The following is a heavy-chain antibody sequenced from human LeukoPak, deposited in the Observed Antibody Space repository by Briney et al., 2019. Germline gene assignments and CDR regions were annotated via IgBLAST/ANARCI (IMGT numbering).Heavy chain of an antibody. CDR3: AKGYSSGWDWFDP. V-gene: IGHV4-31*03. J-gene: IGHJ5*02. D-gene: IGHD6-19*01. Sequence: SETLSLTCTVSGGSISSGGYYWSWIRQHPGKGLEWIGYIYYSGSTYYNPSLKSRVTISVDTSKNQFSLKLSSVTAADTAVYYCAKGYSSGWDWFDPWGQGTLVTVSS. CDR1: GGSISSGGYY. CDR2: IYYSGST.